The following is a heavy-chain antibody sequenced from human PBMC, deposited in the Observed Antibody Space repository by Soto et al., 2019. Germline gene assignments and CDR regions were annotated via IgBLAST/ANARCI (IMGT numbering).Heavy chain of an antibody. CDR1: GFRFSDYN. CDR2: ISGNGHAI. V-gene: IGHV3-48*02. J-gene: IGHJ4*02. Sequence: CGSLSLACTASGFRFSDYNMPWVNQAPGKGLEWVEYISGNGHAIHYSDSLKGRVTISRDNAKNSLYLQCNSLRDEDTAVYYCARRGDSDGGCDSWGQRT. D-gene: IGHD5-18*01. CDR3: ARRGDSDGGCDS.